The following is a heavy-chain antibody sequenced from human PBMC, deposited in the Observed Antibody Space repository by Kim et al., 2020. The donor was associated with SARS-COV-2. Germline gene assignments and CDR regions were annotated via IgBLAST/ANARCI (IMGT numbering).Heavy chain of an antibody. CDR1: GGSISSYY. D-gene: IGHD6-6*01. V-gene: IGHV4-59*08. J-gene: IGHJ5*02. CDR2: IYYSGST. Sequence: SETLSLTCTVSGGSISSYYWSWIRQPPGKGLEWIGYIYYSGSTNYNPSLKSRVTISVDTSKNQFSLKLSSVTAADTAVYYCSRQSPEYSSLWGDNWFDP. CDR3: SRQSPEYSSLWGDNWFDP.